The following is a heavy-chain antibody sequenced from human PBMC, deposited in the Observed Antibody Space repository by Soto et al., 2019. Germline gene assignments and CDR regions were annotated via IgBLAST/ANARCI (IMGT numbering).Heavy chain of an antibody. CDR2: ISYDGNSK. CDR3: AKRGMRDYYESSGYTY. V-gene: IGHV3-30*18. Sequence: QVQLVESGGGVVQPGRSLRLSCAASGFTFNSYDMHWVRQAPGKGLEWVAVISYDGNSKYYADSVKGRFTISRDNSKNALDLRMNSLRAGDTAVYYCAKRGMRDYYESSGYTYWGQGTLVTVSS. D-gene: IGHD3-22*01. CDR1: GFTFNSYD. J-gene: IGHJ4*02.